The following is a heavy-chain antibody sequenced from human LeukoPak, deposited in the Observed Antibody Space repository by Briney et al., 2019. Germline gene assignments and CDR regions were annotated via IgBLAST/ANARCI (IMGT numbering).Heavy chain of an antibody. CDR2: INPKSGDT. V-gene: IGHV1-2*02. Sequence: ASVKVSCKTSGYTFTDYYIHWVRQAPGRGLEWMGWINPKSGDTSYVKKFQGRVIMTRDTSISSVYMELNSLRSDDTAVYYCARDKSDCRDDRCYSKRNDYWGQGTLVTVSS. J-gene: IGHJ4*02. CDR3: ARDKSDCRDDRCYSKRNDY. CDR1: GYTFTDYY. D-gene: IGHD2-15*01.